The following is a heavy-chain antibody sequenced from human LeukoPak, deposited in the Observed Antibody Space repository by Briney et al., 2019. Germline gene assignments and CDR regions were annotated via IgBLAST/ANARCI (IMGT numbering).Heavy chain of an antibody. CDR3: ASSEEYYYDSSGYAGAFDI. CDR2: ISSSSSYT. D-gene: IGHD3-22*01. J-gene: IGHJ3*02. Sequence: RGSLRLSCAASGFTFSDYYMSWIRQAPGKGLEWVSYISSSSSYTNYADSVKGRFTISRDNAKNSLYLQMNSLRAEDTAVYYCASSEEYYYDSSGYAGAFDIWGQGTMVTVSS. CDR1: GFTFSDYY. V-gene: IGHV3-11*03.